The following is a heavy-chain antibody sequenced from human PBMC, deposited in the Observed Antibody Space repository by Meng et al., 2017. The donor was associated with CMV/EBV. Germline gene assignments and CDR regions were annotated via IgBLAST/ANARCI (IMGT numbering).Heavy chain of an antibody. D-gene: IGHD2-2*01. CDR3: ARDLLGYCSSTSCPPY. V-gene: IGHV3-21*01. J-gene: IGHJ4*02. Sequence: GGSLRLSCAASGFTFRSYSMNWVRQAPGKGLEWVSSISSSSSYIYYADSVKGRFTISRDNAKNSLYLQMNSLRAEDTAVYYCARDLLGYCSSTSCPPYWGQGTLVTVSS. CDR2: ISSSSSYI. CDR1: GFTFRSYS.